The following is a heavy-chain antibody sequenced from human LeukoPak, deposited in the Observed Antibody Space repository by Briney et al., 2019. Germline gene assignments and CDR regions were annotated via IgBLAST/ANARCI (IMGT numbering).Heavy chain of an antibody. Sequence: GESLKISCKGSGYSFTSYWIGWVRQMPGKGLEWMGIIYPGDSDTRYSPSFQGQVTISADKSISTAYLQWSSLKASDTAMYYCAREGSYYDILTGYYTGRGFDPWGQGTLVTVSS. D-gene: IGHD3-9*01. J-gene: IGHJ5*02. CDR2: IYPGDSDT. CDR3: AREGSYYDILTGYYTGRGFDP. CDR1: GYSFTSYW. V-gene: IGHV5-51*01.